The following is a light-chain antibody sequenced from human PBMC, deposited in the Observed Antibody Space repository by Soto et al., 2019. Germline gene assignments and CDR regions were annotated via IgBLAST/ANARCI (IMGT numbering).Light chain of an antibody. CDR3: QQYNNWWA. V-gene: IGKV3-15*01. Sequence: EIVMTQSPATLSVSPGERATLSCTASQSINSNLAWYQQRPGQAPRLVIYGASTRATGIPARFSGSGSGTEFTLTISSLQSEDFAVYYCQQYNNWWAFGQGTKVDIK. CDR1: QSINSN. J-gene: IGKJ1*01. CDR2: GAS.